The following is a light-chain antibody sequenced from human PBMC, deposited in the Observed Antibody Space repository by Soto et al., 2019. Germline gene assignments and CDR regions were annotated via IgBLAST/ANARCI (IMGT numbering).Light chain of an antibody. V-gene: IGKV3-11*01. CDR1: QYINTR. J-gene: IGKJ1*01. Sequence: EIVLTQSPATLSSFPCDRVTLSCRASQYINTRLAWYQHRPGQAPRLLIYQTSLRAAGIPARFSASGSGTEFTLTISDVQPEDFALYYCHQRQSWPRTFGQGTKVDI. CDR2: QTS. CDR3: HQRQSWPRT.